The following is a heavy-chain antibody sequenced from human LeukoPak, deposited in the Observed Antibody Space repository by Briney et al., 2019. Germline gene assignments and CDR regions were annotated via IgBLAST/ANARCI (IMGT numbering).Heavy chain of an antibody. V-gene: IGHV4-59*01. Sequence: PSETLSPTCTVSGGSISSYYWSWIRQPPGKGLEWIGYIYYSGSTNYNPSLKSRVTISVDTSKNQFSLKLSSVTAADTAVYYCARAVYGDYSGHFDYWGQGTLVTVSS. CDR1: GGSISSYY. J-gene: IGHJ4*02. CDR2: IYYSGST. D-gene: IGHD4-17*01. CDR3: ARAVYGDYSGHFDY.